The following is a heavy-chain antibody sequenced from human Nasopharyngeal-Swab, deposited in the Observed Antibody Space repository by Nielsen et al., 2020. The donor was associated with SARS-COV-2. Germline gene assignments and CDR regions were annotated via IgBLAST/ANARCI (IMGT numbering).Heavy chain of an antibody. J-gene: IGHJ6*02. V-gene: IGHV4-34*01. D-gene: IGHD2/OR15-2a*01. Sequence: SETLSLTCAVYGGSFSGYSWSWIRQPPGKGLEWIGEINQSGSTNYNPSLKSRVTISVDTSKNQFSLKLSSVTAADTAVYYSPFFPFFFSSFLLFLYYYYYDMDVWGQGTTVTVSS. CDR3: PFFPFFFSSFLLFLYYYYYDMDV. CDR2: INQSGST. CDR1: GGSFSGYS.